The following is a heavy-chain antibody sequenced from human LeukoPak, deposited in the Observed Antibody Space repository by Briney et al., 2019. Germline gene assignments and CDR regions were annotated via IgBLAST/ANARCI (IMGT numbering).Heavy chain of an antibody. J-gene: IGHJ4*02. V-gene: IGHV4-34*01. Sequence: SETLSLTCAVYGGSFSGYYWSWIRQPPGKGLEWIGEINHSGSTNHNPSLKSRVTISVDTSKNQFSLKLSSVTAADTAVYYCARGCSSTSCYALLDYWGQGTLVTVSS. D-gene: IGHD2-2*01. CDR2: INHSGST. CDR3: ARGCSSTSCYALLDY. CDR1: GGSFSGYY.